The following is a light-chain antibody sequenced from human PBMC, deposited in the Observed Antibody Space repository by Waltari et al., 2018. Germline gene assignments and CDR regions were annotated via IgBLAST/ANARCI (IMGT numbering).Light chain of an antibody. CDR2: GAS. V-gene: IGKV3-15*01. J-gene: IGKJ1*01. Sequence: ETVMTQSPGTLSVSPGDRATPSCRASQNVKTKLTWYQPKPGQAPRLLIYGASTRATGVPDRFSGSGSGTDFTLIISGLQSEDFAVYYCQQYNNWPPWTFGQGTKVEIK. CDR3: QQYNNWPPWT. CDR1: QNVKTK.